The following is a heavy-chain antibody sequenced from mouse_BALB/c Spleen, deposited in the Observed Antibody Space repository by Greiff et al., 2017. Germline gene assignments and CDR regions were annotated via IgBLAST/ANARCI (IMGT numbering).Heavy chain of an antibody. D-gene: IGHD2-2*01. CDR1: GYTFTSYY. CDR3: TRGYGYDEDWFAY. CDR2: INPSNGGT. Sequence: VQLQQSGAELVKPGASVKLSCKASGYTFTSYYMYWVKQRPGQGLEWIGEINPSNGGTNFNEKFKSKATLTVVKSSSTAYMQLSSLTSEDSAVYYCTRGYGYDEDWFAYWGQGTLVTVSA. J-gene: IGHJ3*01. V-gene: IGHV1S81*02.